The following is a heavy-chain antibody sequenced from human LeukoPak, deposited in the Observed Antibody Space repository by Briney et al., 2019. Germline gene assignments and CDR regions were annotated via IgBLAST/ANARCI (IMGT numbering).Heavy chain of an antibody. CDR2: IRGGGGSA. CDR3: ARDPNGDYIGAFDM. J-gene: IGHJ3*02. D-gene: IGHD4-17*01. Sequence: GGSLRLSSTASGITFSAYAMMWVRQAPGKGPEWVSAIRGGGGSAFYADSVKGRFTISRDNSKHTLFLQMNSLRAEDTAVYYCARDPNGDYIGAFDMWGPGTMVTVSS. V-gene: IGHV3-23*01. CDR1: GITFSAYA.